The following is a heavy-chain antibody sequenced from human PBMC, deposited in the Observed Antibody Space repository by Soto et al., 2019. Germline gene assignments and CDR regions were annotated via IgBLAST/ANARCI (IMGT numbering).Heavy chain of an antibody. V-gene: IGHV4-59*08. CDR3: ARLFDPVGDYYYYYYMDV. CDR2: IYYSGST. J-gene: IGHJ6*03. Sequence: TLSLTCTVSGGSISSYYWSWIRQPPGKGLEWIGYIYYSGSTNYNPSLKSRVTISVDTSKNQFSLKLSSVTAADTAVYYCARLFDPVGDYYYYYYMDVWGKGTTVTVSS. CDR1: GGSISSYY. D-gene: IGHD4-17*01.